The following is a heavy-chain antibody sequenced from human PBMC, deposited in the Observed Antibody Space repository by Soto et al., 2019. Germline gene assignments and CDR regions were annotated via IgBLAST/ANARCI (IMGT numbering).Heavy chain of an antibody. Sequence: QVQLVQSGAEVKKPGASVKVSCKASGYTFNMYGITWVRQAPGQGLEWMGWISAYNGNTNYAQKLQGRVTMTTDTSTSTAYMELRSLRSDDTAVYYCARQDVVLPRAIPEFDPWGQGTLVTVSS. V-gene: IGHV1-18*04. CDR1: GYTFNMYG. CDR2: ISAYNGNT. CDR3: ARQDVVLPRAIPEFDP. J-gene: IGHJ5*02. D-gene: IGHD2-2*02.